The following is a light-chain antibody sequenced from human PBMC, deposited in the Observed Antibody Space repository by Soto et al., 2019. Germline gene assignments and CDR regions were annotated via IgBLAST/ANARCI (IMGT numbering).Light chain of an antibody. Sequence: EIVLTQSPGTLSLSPGERATLSCRASQSVSGNLAWYQQKPGQAPRLLIYGASIRATGIPARFSGSGSGTEFTLTISSLQSEDFAVHYCQQYNNWPPITFGQGTRLEIK. V-gene: IGKV3-15*01. CDR2: GAS. J-gene: IGKJ5*01. CDR1: QSVSGN. CDR3: QQYNNWPPIT.